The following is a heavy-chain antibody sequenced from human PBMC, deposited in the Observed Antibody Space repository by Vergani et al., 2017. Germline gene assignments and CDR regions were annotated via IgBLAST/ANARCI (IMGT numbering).Heavy chain of an antibody. CDR1: GFTFSRYG. CDR2: IWYDGSNT. CDR3: ASDTTVQFDY. J-gene: IGHJ4*02. Sequence: QVQLVESGGGVVQPGRSLRLSCAASGFTFSRYGMHWVRQAPGKGLEWVAVIWYDGSNTQYADSVKGRFTISRDNSRNTLSLQMNSLRAEDTAVYYCASDTTVQFDYWGQGTLVTVSS. D-gene: IGHD4-17*01. V-gene: IGHV3-33*01.